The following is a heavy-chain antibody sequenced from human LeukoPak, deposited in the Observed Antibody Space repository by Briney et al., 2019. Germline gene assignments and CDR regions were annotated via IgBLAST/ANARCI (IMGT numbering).Heavy chain of an antibody. CDR3: AKKGDGSAWSFDY. V-gene: IGHV3-74*01. J-gene: IGHJ4*02. CDR1: GFTFSRYW. CDR2: IGDDGSTT. Sequence: GGSLRLSCAASGFTFSRYWMHWVRQAPGKGLVWVSRIGDDGSTTAYADSVKGRFTISRDTSRNTVDLQLNSLRIEDTAVYYCAKKGDGSAWSFDYWGQGTLVTVSS. D-gene: IGHD6-19*01.